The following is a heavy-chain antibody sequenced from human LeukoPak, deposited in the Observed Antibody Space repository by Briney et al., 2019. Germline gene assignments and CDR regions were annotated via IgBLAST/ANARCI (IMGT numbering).Heavy chain of an antibody. J-gene: IGHJ6*03. V-gene: IGHV4-4*07. CDR1: GGSINSYY. D-gene: IGHD6-6*01. Sequence: SETLSLTCTVSGGSINSYYWSWIRQPAGKGLEWIGRIYSSGSTNYNPSLKSRVSMSVDTSKNQFSLKLTSVTAADTAVYYCARVDVAARNYMDVWGKGTTVTVSS. CDR3: ARVDVAARNYMDV. CDR2: IYSSGST.